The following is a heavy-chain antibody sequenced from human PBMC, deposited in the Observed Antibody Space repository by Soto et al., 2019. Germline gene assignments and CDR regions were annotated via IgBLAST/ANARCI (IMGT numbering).Heavy chain of an antibody. CDR2: ISGAAGST. V-gene: IGHV3-23*01. CDR3: ARSMPVYDATGYYRARSDH. Sequence: EVQLLESGGGLVQPGGSLGLFWAGSGFTFSSYAMNLGRQAPGKGLEWISGISGAAGSTYSADSVKGRYTISRDNSKNTLYLQMTSLRAEDTAVYYCARSMPVYDATGYYRARSDHWGQGTLVTVAS. CDR1: GFTFSSYA. J-gene: IGHJ4*02. D-gene: IGHD3-9*01.